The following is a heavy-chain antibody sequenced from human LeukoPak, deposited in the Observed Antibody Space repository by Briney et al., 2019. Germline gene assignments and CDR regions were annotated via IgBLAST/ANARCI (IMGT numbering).Heavy chain of an antibody. CDR1: GGSISSYY. Sequence: PSETLSLTCTVSGGSISSYYWSWIRQPPGKGLEWIGYIYYSGSTNYNPSLKSRVTISVDTSKNQFSLKLSSVTAADTAVYYCARGVSIAAAVNWFDPWGQGTLVTVSS. CDR3: ARGVSIAAAVNWFDP. J-gene: IGHJ5*02. V-gene: IGHV4-59*01. CDR2: IYYSGST. D-gene: IGHD6-13*01.